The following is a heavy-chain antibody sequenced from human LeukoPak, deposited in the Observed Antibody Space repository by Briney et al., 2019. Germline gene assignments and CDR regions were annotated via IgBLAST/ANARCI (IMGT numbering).Heavy chain of an antibody. Sequence: SETLSLTCTVSDDSISDYYRGWIRQPPGKGLEWIGYFHNSGTSTYNPSLKSRVTISADTSKNQFSLKLNSLTTADTAVYYCTRGAGWLNDYWGQGILVTVSS. D-gene: IGHD5-12*01. CDR2: FHNSGTS. V-gene: IGHV4-59*01. J-gene: IGHJ4*02. CDR3: TRGAGWLNDY. CDR1: DDSISDYY.